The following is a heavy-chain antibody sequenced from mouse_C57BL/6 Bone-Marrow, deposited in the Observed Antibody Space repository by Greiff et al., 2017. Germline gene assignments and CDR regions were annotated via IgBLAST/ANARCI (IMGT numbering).Heavy chain of an antibody. J-gene: IGHJ2*01. Sequence: EVKLVESGGDLVKPGGSLKLSCAASGFTFSSYGMSWVRQTPDKRLEWVATISSGGSYTYYPDSVKGRFTISRDNAKNTLYLQMSSLKSEDTAMYYCASVYDGYSYYFDYWGQGTTLTVSS. CDR1: GFTFSSYG. CDR2: ISSGGSYT. CDR3: ASVYDGYSYYFDY. D-gene: IGHD2-3*01. V-gene: IGHV5-6*02.